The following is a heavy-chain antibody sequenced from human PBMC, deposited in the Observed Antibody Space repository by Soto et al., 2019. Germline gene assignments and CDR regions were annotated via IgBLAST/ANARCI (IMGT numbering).Heavy chain of an antibody. D-gene: IGHD3-10*01. Sequence: QVQLVQSGAEVKKPGASVKVSCKASGYTFTSYAMHWVRQAPGQRLEWMGWINAGNGNTKYSQKFQGRVTITRDTSASTAYMELSSLRSEDTAVYYCARDGWDVLLWFGELLSPLVYWGQGTLVTVSS. V-gene: IGHV1-3*01. J-gene: IGHJ4*02. CDR3: ARDGWDVLLWFGELLSPLVY. CDR2: INAGNGNT. CDR1: GYTFTSYA.